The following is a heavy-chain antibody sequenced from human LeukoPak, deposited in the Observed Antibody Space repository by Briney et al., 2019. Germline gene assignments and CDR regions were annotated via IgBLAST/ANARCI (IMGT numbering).Heavy chain of an antibody. CDR3: AREIAVAGTWYFDL. CDR1: GFTFSSYD. J-gene: IGHJ2*01. CDR2: ISTAGET. D-gene: IGHD6-19*01. V-gene: IGHV3-13*01. Sequence: GGSLRLSCAASGFTFSSYDMHWVRQAIGKGLEWVSGISTAGETNYPGSVKGRFTISRENAKNSVYLQMNSLRAGDTAVYCAREIAVAGTWYFDLWGRGTLVTVSS.